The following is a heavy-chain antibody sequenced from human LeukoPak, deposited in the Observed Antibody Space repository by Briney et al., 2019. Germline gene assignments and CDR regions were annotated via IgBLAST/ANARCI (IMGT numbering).Heavy chain of an antibody. V-gene: IGHV1-18*01. J-gene: IGHJ4*02. CDR2: ISAYNGNT. Sequence: ASVKVSCKASGYTFTSYGISWVRQAPGQGLEWMGWISAYNGNTNYAQKLQGRVTMTTDTSTSTAYMEMRSLISDDTAVYYCARDLNRMAAAGVDYWGQGTLVTVSS. D-gene: IGHD6-13*01. CDR3: ARDLNRMAAAGVDY. CDR1: GYTFTSYG.